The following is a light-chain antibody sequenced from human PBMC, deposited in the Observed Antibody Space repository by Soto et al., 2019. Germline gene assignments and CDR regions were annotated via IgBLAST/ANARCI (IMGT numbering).Light chain of an antibody. CDR3: QQSYSTPWT. V-gene: IGKV1-39*01. CDR2: AAS. CDR1: QSITNY. Sequence: DIQMTQSPSSLSASVGDRVTITCRASQSITNYLNWYQQKPGKAPELLIYAASTLQSGVPSRFSGSESGTDFTLSISSLQPEDFATYYCQQSYSTPWTFGQGTKVKIK. J-gene: IGKJ1*01.